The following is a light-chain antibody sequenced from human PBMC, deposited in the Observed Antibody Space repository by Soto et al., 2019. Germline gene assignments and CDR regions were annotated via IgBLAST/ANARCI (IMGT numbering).Light chain of an antibody. V-gene: IGLV2-14*01. Sequence: QSALTQPASVSGSPGQSITISRTGTSSDVGGYNYVSWYQQHPGKAPKLMIYDVSNRPSGVSNRFSGSKSGNTASLTISGLQAEDEADYYCSSYTSSSTLGHVVFGGGTKLTVL. J-gene: IGLJ2*01. CDR1: SSDVGGYNY. CDR2: DVS. CDR3: SSYTSSSTLGHVV.